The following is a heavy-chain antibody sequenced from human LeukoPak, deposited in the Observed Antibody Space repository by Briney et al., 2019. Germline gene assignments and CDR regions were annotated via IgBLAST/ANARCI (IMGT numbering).Heavy chain of an antibody. J-gene: IGHJ3*02. CDR1: GYTLTAYY. CDR3: ARPHYESSGLYVDAFDI. CDR2: INPNSGGT. V-gene: IGHV1-2*06. Sequence: ASVKVSCKASGYTLTAYYLHWVRQAPGQGLEWMGRINPNSGGTTYAQKFQGRVTMTRDTSIGTAYMELSSLRSDDTAVYYCARPHYESSGLYVDAFDIWGQGTMVTISS. D-gene: IGHD3-22*01.